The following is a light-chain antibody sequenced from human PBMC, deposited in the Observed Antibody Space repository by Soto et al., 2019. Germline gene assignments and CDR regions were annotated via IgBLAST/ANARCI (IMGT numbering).Light chain of an antibody. CDR3: QQYVSSPPT. CDR1: QSVSSSY. J-gene: IGKJ1*01. V-gene: IGKV3-20*01. CDR2: GAS. Sequence: EIVLTQYPGTLSLSPGERATLSCRASQSVSSSYLAWYQQKPGQAPRLLIYGASSRATGIPDRFSGSGSGKDLTLTISRLEPEDFAVYYCQQYVSSPPTFGQGTKVEIK.